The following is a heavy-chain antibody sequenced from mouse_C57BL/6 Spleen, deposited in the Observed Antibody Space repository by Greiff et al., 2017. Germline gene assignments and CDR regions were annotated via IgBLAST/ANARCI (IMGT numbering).Heavy chain of an antibody. Sequence: QVQLQQPGAELVKPGASVKMSCKASGYTFTSYWITWVKQRPGQGLEWIGDIYPGSGSTNYNEKFKSKATLTVDTSSSTAYMQLSSLTSEDSAVYYCARYDYDPNYYAMDYWGQGTSVTVSS. J-gene: IGHJ4*01. V-gene: IGHV1-55*01. CDR2: IYPGSGST. CDR1: GYTFTSYW. CDR3: ARYDYDPNYYAMDY. D-gene: IGHD2-4*01.